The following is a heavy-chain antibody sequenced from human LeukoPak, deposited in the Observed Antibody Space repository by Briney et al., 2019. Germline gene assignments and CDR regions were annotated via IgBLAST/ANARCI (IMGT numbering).Heavy chain of an antibody. J-gene: IGHJ5*02. D-gene: IGHD3-10*01. CDR1: GYTFTSYD. CDR2: MNPNSGNT. V-gene: IGHV1-8*01. CDR3: ARGSVGYYYGSGSYSDWFDP. Sequence: ASVKVSCKASGYTFTSYDINWVRQATGQGLEWMGWMNPNSGNTGYAQKFQGRVTMTRNTSISTAYMELSSLRSEDTAVYYCARGSVGYYYGSGSYSDWFDPWGQGTLVTVSS.